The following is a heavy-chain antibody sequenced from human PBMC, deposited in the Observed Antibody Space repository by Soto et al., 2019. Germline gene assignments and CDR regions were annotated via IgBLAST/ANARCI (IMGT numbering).Heavy chain of an antibody. CDR1: GGSISSGDYY. D-gene: IGHD1-1*01. Sequence: PSDTLSLTCTVSGGSISSGDYYWSWIRQPPGKGLEWIGYIYYSGSTYYNPSLKSRVTISVDTSKNQFSLKLSSVTAADTAVYYCARDGSAGTDDYGMDVWGQGTTVTVSS. V-gene: IGHV4-30-4*02. J-gene: IGHJ6*02. CDR2: IYYSGST. CDR3: ARDGSAGTDDYGMDV.